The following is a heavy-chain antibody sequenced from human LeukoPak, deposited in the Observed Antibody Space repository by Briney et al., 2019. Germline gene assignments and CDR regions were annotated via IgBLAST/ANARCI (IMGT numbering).Heavy chain of an antibody. CDR2: INHSGST. CDR1: GGSFSGYY. V-gene: IGHV4-34*01. J-gene: IGHJ4*02. CDR3: ARGLWFGEPFDY. D-gene: IGHD3-10*01. Sequence: PSETLSLTCAVHGGSFSGYYWSWIRQPPGKGLEWIGEINHSGSTNYNPSLKSRVTISVDTSKNQFSLKLSSVTAADTAVYYCARGLWFGEPFDYWGQGTLVTVSS.